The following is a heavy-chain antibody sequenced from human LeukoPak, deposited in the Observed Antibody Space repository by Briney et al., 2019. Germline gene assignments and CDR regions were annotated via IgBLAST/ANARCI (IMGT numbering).Heavy chain of an antibody. D-gene: IGHD3-10*01. J-gene: IGHJ4*02. CDR1: GFTFSSYG. CDR3: AKDPSITMVRGIY. CDR2: IRYDGSNK. Sequence: EGSLRLSCAASGFTFSSYGMHWVRQAPGKGLEWVAFIRYDGSNKYYADSVKGRFTISRDNSKNTLYLQMNSLRAEDTAVYYCAKDPSITMVRGIYWGQGTLVTVSS. V-gene: IGHV3-30*02.